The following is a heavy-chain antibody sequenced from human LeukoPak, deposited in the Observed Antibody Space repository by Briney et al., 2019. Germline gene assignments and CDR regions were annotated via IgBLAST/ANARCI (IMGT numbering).Heavy chain of an antibody. CDR1: GGSFSGYY. D-gene: IGHD6-13*01. CDR3: ARCPRRLLVRYYYYMDV. V-gene: IGHV4-34*01. Sequence: PSETLSLTCAVYGGSFSGYYWSWIRQPPGKGLEWIGEINHSGSTNYNPSLKSRVTISVDTSKNQFSLKLSSVTAADTAVYYCARCPRRLLVRYYYYMDVWGKGTTVTVSS. CDR2: INHSGST. J-gene: IGHJ6*03.